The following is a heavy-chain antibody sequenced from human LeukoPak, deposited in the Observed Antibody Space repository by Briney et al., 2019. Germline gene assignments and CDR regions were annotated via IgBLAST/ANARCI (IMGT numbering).Heavy chain of an antibody. CDR3: ARFNYDSSGYLPGDYYYYYMDV. CDR1: GYTFTGYY. CDR2: INPNSGGT. Sequence: ASVKVSCKASGYTFTGYYMHWVRQAPGQGLEWMGWINPNSGGTNYAQKFQGRVTMTRDTSISTAYMELSRLRSDDTALYHCARFNYDSSGYLPGDYYYYYMDVWGKGTTVTISS. J-gene: IGHJ6*03. D-gene: IGHD3-22*01. V-gene: IGHV1-2*02.